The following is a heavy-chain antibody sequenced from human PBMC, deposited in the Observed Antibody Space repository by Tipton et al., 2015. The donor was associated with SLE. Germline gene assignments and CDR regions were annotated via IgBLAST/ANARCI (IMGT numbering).Heavy chain of an antibody. Sequence: TLSLTCTVSRGSISSYYRSWIRQPPGQGLEWIGHVFYNGETNYNPSLKGRVTISLDTSMKQFSLNLMSVTSADTAVYYCGSLRFYGDYDLGRWGQGALVTVSS. CDR2: VFYNGET. CDR3: GSLRFYGDYDLGR. V-gene: IGHV4-59*01. CDR1: RGSISSYY. D-gene: IGHD4-17*01. J-gene: IGHJ4*02.